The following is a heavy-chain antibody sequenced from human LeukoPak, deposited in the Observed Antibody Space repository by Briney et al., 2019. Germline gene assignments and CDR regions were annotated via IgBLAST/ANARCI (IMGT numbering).Heavy chain of an antibody. CDR3: ASAITVTTDY. CDR2: IYHSGST. CDR1: GYSLSSGYY. J-gene: IGHJ4*02. V-gene: IGHV4-38-2*02. Sequence: SETLSLTCTVSGYSLSSGYYWGWIRQPPGKGLEWIGSIYHSGSTYYNPSLKSRLTISLDTSKNQFSLRLSSVTAADTAVYYCASAITVTTDYWGQGTLVTVSS. D-gene: IGHD4-17*01.